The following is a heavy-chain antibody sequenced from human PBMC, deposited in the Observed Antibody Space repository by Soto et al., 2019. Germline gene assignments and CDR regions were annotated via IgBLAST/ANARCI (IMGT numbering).Heavy chain of an antibody. Sequence: GGSLRLSCAASGFTFSSYSMNWVRQAPGKGLEWVSSISSSSSYIYYADSVKGRFTISRDNAKNSLYLQMNSLRAEDTAVYYCARLVGGLLSSGIDYWGQGTLVTVSS. CDR1: GFTFSSYS. D-gene: IGHD2-21*01. CDR2: ISSSSSYI. V-gene: IGHV3-21*01. J-gene: IGHJ4*02. CDR3: ARLVGGLLSSGIDY.